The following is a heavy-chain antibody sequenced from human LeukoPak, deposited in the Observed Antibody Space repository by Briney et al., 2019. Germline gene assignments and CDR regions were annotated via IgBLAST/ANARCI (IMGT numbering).Heavy chain of an antibody. CDR1: GYTLTELS. Sequence: GASVKVSCKVSGYTLTELSMHWVRQAPGKGLEWMGGFDPEDGETIYAQKFQGRVTMTEDTSTDTAYMELSSLRSEDTAVYYCVTASETQPVRGIYYYYYMDVWGKGTTVTVSS. D-gene: IGHD2-2*01. CDR2: FDPEDGET. CDR3: VTASETQPVRGIYYYYYMDV. V-gene: IGHV1-24*01. J-gene: IGHJ6*03.